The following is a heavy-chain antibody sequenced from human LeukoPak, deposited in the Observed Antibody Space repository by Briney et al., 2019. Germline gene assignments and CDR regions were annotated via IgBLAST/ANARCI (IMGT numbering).Heavy chain of an antibody. J-gene: IGHJ6*02. CDR3: ARERVTGTSYYYYYGMDV. CDR1: GFTFSSYA. D-gene: IGHD6-19*01. V-gene: IGHV3-33*01. CDR2: IWHDGSNK. Sequence: PSGSLRLSCAASGFTFSSYAMHWVRQASGKGLEWVAVIWHDGSNKYYAASVKGRFTVSRDNSKNTLYLQINSLRAEDTAVYYCARERVTGTSYYYYYGMDVWGQGTTVSASS.